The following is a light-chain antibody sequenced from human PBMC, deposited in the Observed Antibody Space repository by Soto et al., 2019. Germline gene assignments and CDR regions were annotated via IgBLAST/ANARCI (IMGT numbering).Light chain of an antibody. Sequence: DIVMTQSPDSLAVSLGERATINCKSSQSVLYSSNNKNYLAWYQQKPGQPPKLLIYWASTRESGVPDRFSGSGSGTYFTLTNSSLQAEDVAVYYCQQYYSTPLTFGGGTKVEIK. CDR3: QQYYSTPLT. CDR2: WAS. CDR1: QSVLYSSNNKNY. V-gene: IGKV4-1*01. J-gene: IGKJ4*01.